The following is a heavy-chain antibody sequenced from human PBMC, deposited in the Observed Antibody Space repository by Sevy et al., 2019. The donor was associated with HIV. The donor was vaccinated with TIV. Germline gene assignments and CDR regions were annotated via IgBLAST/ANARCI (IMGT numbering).Heavy chain of an antibody. CDR1: ADTFTNNY. CDR2: VDPSGGNA. V-gene: IGHV1-46*01. J-gene: IGHJ4*02. CDR3: VRADPAQHFDS. Sequence: ASVKVSCKASADTFTNNYIHWVRQAPGQGLEGMGIVDPSGGNASCAQRFQDRVTLTRDTSTSTLYMDLTSLASEDTAVYYWVRADPAQHFDSWGQGTLVTVSS.